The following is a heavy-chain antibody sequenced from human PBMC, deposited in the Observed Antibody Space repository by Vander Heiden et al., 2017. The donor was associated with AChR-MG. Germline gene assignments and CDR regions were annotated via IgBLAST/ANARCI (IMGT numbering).Heavy chain of an antibody. J-gene: IGHJ6*02. CDR2: IYPGDSDT. CDR3: ARTYYDFLIGYYQHYYGMDV. Sequence: EVQLVQSGAEVKKPGESLKISCKGSGYSFTSYWIGWVRQMPGKGLEWMGIIYPGDSDTRYSPSFQVQVTIAADKSISTAYLQWSSLKASETAMYYCARTYYDFLIGYYQHYYGMDVWGQGTTVTVSS. D-gene: IGHD3-3*01. CDR1: GYSFTSYW. V-gene: IGHV5-51*01.